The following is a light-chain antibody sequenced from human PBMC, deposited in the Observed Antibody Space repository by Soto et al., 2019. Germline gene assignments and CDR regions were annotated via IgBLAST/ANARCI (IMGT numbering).Light chain of an antibody. V-gene: IGLV2-14*01. Sequence: QSVLTQPASVSGAPGQSIALSCTGTSSDVGAYDYVSWYQQHAGKAPKLMIYDVNNRPSGVSNRFSGSKSGNTASLTISGLQAEDEADYYCSSYTISSTPLYVFGTGTKVTVL. CDR1: SSDVGAYDY. CDR3: SSYTISSTPLYV. J-gene: IGLJ1*01. CDR2: DVN.